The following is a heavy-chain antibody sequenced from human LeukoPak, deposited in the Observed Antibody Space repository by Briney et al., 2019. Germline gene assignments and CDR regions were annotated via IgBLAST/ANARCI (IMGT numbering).Heavy chain of an antibody. CDR1: GFTFSSYW. D-gene: IGHD2-21*01. J-gene: IGHJ4*02. Sequence: GGSLRLSCAAAGFTFSSYWMSWVRQAPGEGLGWVAKIKQDGSEKYYVDSVKGRFTISRDNAKNSLYLQMNSLRAEDTAVYYCARIGEGGDPYFDYWGQGTLVTVSS. V-gene: IGHV3-7*01. CDR2: IKQDGSEK. CDR3: ARIGEGGDPYFDY.